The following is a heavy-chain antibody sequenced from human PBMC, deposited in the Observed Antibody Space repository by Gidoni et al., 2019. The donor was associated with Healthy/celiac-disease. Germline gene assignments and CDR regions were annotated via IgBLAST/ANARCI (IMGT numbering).Heavy chain of an antibody. Sequence: QVQLVQSGTEVKKPGASVKVSCKASGYTFTSYYMHWVRQAPGQGLEWLGIIHPSGGSTSYAQKFQGRVTMTRDTSTSTVYMELSSLRSEDTAVYYCARDISGYSSSWSSPGGMDVWGQGTTVTVSS. J-gene: IGHJ6*02. D-gene: IGHD6-13*01. CDR1: GYTFTSYY. V-gene: IGHV1-46*01. CDR3: ARDISGYSSSWSSPGGMDV. CDR2: IHPSGGST.